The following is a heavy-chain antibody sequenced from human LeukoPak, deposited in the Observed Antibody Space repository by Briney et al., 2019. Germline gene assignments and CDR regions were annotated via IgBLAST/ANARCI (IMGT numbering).Heavy chain of an antibody. D-gene: IGHD3-22*01. Sequence: PGGSLRLSCAASGFTFSSYAMSWVRQAPGKGLEWVSGISGSGGATYHADSVKGRFSISRDNSRNTLHLQMSSLRAEDTAVYYCAKGQSYYYDTSGYYCHFDYWGQGTLVTVSP. V-gene: IGHV3-23*01. CDR3: AKGQSYYYDTSGYYCHFDY. CDR1: GFTFSSYA. J-gene: IGHJ4*02. CDR2: ISGSGGAT.